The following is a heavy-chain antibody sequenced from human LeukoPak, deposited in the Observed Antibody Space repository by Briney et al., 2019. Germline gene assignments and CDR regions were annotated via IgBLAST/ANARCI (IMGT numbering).Heavy chain of an antibody. V-gene: IGHV1-69*01. CDR2: IRPIFGAT. CDR1: GGTFSSYA. CDR3: ARAPFAYCGGDCYLGD. Sequence: GSSVKVSCKASGGTFSSYAISWVRQAPGQGLEWMGGIRPIFGATNYAQKFQGRVTITADEPTSTIYMELSSLRSEDTAVYYCARAPFAYCGGDCYLGDWGQGTLVTVSS. J-gene: IGHJ4*02. D-gene: IGHD2-21*02.